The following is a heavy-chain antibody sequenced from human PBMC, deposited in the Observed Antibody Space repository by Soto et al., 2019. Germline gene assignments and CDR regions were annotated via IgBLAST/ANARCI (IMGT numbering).Heavy chain of an antibody. D-gene: IGHD3-3*01. CDR2: IYWDDDK. Sequence: QITLNESGPTVVRPTETLTLTCRFSGFSLTTSGVGVGWIRQSPGKAPEWLALIYWDDDKRYSASLKSRLTITKDTSKNQVVLTVSDLDPTDTATYYCAHRVLRTVFGLVTTTAIYCDVWGQGTPVAVSS. CDR3: AHRVLRTVFGLVTTTAIYCDV. V-gene: IGHV2-5*02. CDR1: GFSLTTSGVG. J-gene: IGHJ4*02.